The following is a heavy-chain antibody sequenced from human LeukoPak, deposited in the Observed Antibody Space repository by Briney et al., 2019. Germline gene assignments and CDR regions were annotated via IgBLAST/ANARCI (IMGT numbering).Heavy chain of an antibody. V-gene: IGHV3-15*01. CDR1: GFTFSNAW. CDR2: IKSKTDGGTT. D-gene: IGHD1-26*01. J-gene: IGHJ4*02. CDR3: ARESWGSYDFDY. Sequence: AGGSLRLSCAASGFTFSNAWMSWVRQAPGKGLEWVGRIKSKTDGGTTDYAAPVKGRFTISRDDSKNTLDLQMNSLRGEDTAVYYCARESWGSYDFDYWGQGTLVTVSS.